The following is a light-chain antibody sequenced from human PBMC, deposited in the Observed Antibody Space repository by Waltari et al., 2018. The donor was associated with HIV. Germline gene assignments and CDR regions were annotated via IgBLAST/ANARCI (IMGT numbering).Light chain of an antibody. V-gene: IGLV2-14*03. CDR3: STHTTNDTLI. Sequence: QSALTQPASVSGSPGQSVTISCTDSTSDFGRYDSVPWYQQHPDNVRKVIMYEVTSRPSGIPHRFSGSRSGNTASLTISGLQTEDEAVYYCSTHTTNDTLIFGGGTKLTVL. CDR2: EVT. J-gene: IGLJ2*01. CDR1: TSDFGRYDS.